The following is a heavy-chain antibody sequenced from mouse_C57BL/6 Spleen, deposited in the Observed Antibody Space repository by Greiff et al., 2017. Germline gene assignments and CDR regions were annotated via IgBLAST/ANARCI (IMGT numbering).Heavy chain of an antibody. CDR2: ISGGGGNT. D-gene: IGHD2-4*01. Sequence: EVMLVESGGGLVKPGGSLKLSCAASGFTFSSYTMSWVRQTPEKRLEWVATISGGGGNTYYPDSVKGRFTISRDNAKNTLYLQMSSLRSEDTALYYCARHNDYDGYFDVWGTGTTVTVSS. CDR1: GFTFSSYT. CDR3: ARHNDYDGYFDV. J-gene: IGHJ1*03. V-gene: IGHV5-9*01.